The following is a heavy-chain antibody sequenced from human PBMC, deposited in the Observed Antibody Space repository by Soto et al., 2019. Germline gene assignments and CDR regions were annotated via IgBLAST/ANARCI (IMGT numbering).Heavy chain of an antibody. CDR1: GGSISSGGYY. Sequence: QVQLQESGPGLVKPSQTLSLTCTVSGGSISSGGYYWSWIRQHPGKGLEWIGDIFYSGTTYYNPYRKSRVTISVDTSKTQFSLKLRSVTDAATAVYYCARSVDPWGQGTLVTVSS. CDR2: IFYSGTT. CDR3: ARSVDP. J-gene: IGHJ5*02. V-gene: IGHV4-31*03.